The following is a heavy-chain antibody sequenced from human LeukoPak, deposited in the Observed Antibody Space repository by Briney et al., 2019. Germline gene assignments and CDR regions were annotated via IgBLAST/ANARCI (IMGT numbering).Heavy chain of an antibody. V-gene: IGHV5-51*01. CDR1: GYSFTNYW. D-gene: IGHD3-22*01. CDR2: I. CDR3: ATLRSGYYYDYFDY. Sequence: PGESLKISCKGSGYSFTNYWIGWVRQMPGKGLEWMGIIYSPSFQGQVTISADKSISTAYLQWSSLKASDTAMYYCATLRSGYYYDYFDYWGQGTLVTVSS. J-gene: IGHJ4*02.